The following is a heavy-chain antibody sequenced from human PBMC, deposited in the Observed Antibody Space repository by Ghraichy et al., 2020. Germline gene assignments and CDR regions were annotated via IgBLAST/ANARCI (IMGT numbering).Heavy chain of an antibody. D-gene: IGHD3-16*01. CDR2: IYPGDSDT. CDR3: ARYSHYDYVWEVWFDP. J-gene: IGHJ5*02. Sequence: GESLNISCKGSGYSFTSYWIGWVRQMPGKGLEWMGIIYPGDSDTRYSPSFQGQVTISADKSISTAYLQWSSLKASDTAMYYCARYSHYDYVWEVWFDPWGQGTLVTVSS. CDR1: GYSFTSYW. V-gene: IGHV5-51*01.